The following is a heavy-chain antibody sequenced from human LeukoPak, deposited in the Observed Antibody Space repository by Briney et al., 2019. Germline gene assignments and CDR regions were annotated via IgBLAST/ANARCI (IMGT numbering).Heavy chain of an antibody. CDR1: GFTFSDYG. CDR2: IWHDGSNK. D-gene: IGHD5-12*01. V-gene: IGHV3-33*01. Sequence: GRSLRLSCVASGFTFSDYGMHWVRQAPGKGLEWVAVIWHDGSNKYYADSVKGRFTISRDNSESTLYLQMNTLRVEDTALFYCARAGGSRYGYAFDVWGQGTLVTVSS. CDR3: ARAGGSRYGYAFDV. J-gene: IGHJ3*01.